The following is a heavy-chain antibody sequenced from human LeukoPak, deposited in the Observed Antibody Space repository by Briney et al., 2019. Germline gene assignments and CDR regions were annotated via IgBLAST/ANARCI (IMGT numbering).Heavy chain of an antibody. CDR2: ISGSGGST. Sequence: PGGSLGLSCAASGFTFSSYAMSWVRQAPGKGLEWVSAISGSGGSTYYADSVKGRFTISRDNSKNTLYLQMNSLRAEDTAVYYCAKSWVSWELLPLDYWGQGTLVTVSS. D-gene: IGHD1-26*01. CDR1: GFTFSSYA. J-gene: IGHJ4*02. CDR3: AKSWVSWELLPLDY. V-gene: IGHV3-23*01.